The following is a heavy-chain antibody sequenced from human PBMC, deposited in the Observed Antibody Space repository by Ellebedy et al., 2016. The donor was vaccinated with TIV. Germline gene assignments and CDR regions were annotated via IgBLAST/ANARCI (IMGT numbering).Heavy chain of an antibody. J-gene: IGHJ4*02. CDR1: GFTFSSYS. D-gene: IGHD3-3*01. CDR3: ASAGGVVTLYYFDY. CDR2: ITSSSSYI. V-gene: IGHV3-21*04. Sequence: GESLKISCAASGFTFSSYSMNWVRQAPGKGLEWVSSITSSSSYIYYADSVKGRFTISRDNSKNTLYLQMNSLRAEDTAVYYCASAGGVVTLYYFDYWGQGTLVTVSS.